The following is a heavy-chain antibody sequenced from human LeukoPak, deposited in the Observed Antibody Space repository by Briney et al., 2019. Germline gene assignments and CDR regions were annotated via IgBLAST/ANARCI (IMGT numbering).Heavy chain of an antibody. V-gene: IGHV4-59*01. CDR1: GGSISSYY. Sequence: SETLSLTCTVSGGSISSYYWSWIRQPPGKGLEWIGYIYYSGSTNYNPSLKSRVTISVDTSKNQFSLKLSSVTAADTAVYCCARDRQGADYWGQGTLVTVSS. CDR2: IYYSGST. J-gene: IGHJ4*02. CDR3: ARDRQGADY. D-gene: IGHD3-16*01.